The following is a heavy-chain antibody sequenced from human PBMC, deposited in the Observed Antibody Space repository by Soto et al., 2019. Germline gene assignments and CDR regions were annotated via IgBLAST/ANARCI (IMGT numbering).Heavy chain of an antibody. CDR3: ARESGGATATLDYYYFYVDV. D-gene: IGHD5-12*01. CDR1: GDTFNDYY. J-gene: IGHJ6*03. Sequence: QVQLVQSGAEVKRPGASVTVSCRSSGDTFNDYYIHWVRQAPGQGLGWMGWINPNGGVTKYAQKFQGWVSMTRETSIRTVYMQLSRLRSDDTAVYYCARESGGATATLDYYYFYVDVWGTGTTVTVSS. V-gene: IGHV1-2*04. CDR2: INPNGGVT.